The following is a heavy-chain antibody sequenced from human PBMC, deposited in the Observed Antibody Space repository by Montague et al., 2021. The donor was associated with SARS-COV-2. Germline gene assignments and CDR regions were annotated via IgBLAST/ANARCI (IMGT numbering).Heavy chain of an antibody. CDR3: ARVDSSGPGEY. CDR2: VYYTGST. V-gene: IGHV4-59*08. CDR1: AGSISSHY. J-gene: IGHJ4*02. D-gene: IGHD3-22*01. Sequence: SETLSLTCTVSAGSISSHYWSWIRQPPGKALEWIGYVYYTGSTKYNPSLQSRVTISVDTARNQFSLKLLSVTAADTAFYYCARVDSSGPGEYWGQGILVSVSS.